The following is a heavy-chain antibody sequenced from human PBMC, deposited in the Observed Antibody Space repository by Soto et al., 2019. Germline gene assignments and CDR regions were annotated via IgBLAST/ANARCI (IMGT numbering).Heavy chain of an antibody. CDR3: AREVVPAAIDY. D-gene: IGHD2-2*01. Sequence: PGGSLRLSCAASGFTISTYAMTWVRQAPGKGLECVSGVTGSGGQIHYADSVKGRFTISKDNSKNTLYLQMSRLRDEDTALYYCAREVVPAAIDYWGQGTLVTVSS. CDR2: VTGSGGQI. V-gene: IGHV3-23*01. J-gene: IGHJ4*02. CDR1: GFTISTYA.